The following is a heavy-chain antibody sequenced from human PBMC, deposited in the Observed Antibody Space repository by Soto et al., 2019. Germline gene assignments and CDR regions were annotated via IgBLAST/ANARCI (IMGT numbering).Heavy chain of an antibody. CDR1: GFTFSSYA. D-gene: IGHD5-18*01. CDR2: ISGSGGNT. CDR3: AKVDTAMVIRPFFDY. Sequence: GSLRLSCAASGFTFSSYAMSWVRQAPGKGLEWVSAISGSGGNTYYADSVKGRFTISRDNSKNTLYLQMNSLRAEDTAVYYCAKVDTAMVIRPFFDYWGQGTLVTSPQ. V-gene: IGHV3-23*01. J-gene: IGHJ4*02.